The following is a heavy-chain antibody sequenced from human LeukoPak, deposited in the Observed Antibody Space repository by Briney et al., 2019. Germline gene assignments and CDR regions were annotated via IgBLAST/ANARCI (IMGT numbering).Heavy chain of an antibody. J-gene: IGHJ4*02. CDR1: GFTFNSYP. D-gene: IGHD3-22*01. V-gene: IGHV3-23*01. CDR2: IGDNGHDA. CDR3: ATYYYDSSGYRN. Sequence: PGGSLRLSCAASGFTFNSYPMSWVRQAPGEGLQWVSAIGDNGHDAKYAPSVKGRFTISRDNSKNTLYLQMDSLRVEDTAIYYCATYYYDSSGYRNWGQGTLVTVSS.